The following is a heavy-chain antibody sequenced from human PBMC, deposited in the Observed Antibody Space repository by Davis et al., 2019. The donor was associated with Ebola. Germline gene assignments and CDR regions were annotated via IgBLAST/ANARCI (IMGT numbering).Heavy chain of an antibody. CDR2: INPNSGGT. J-gene: IGHJ6*02. CDR3: ARGGYSSSGRGRYYYYGMDV. CDR1: GYTFTGYY. Sequence: AASVTVSCKASGYTFTGYYMHWVRQAPGQGLEWMGWINPNSGGTNYAQKFQGWVTMTRDTSISTAYMELSRLRSDDTAVYYCARGGYSSSGRGRYYYYGMDVWGQGTTVTVSS. D-gene: IGHD6-6*01. V-gene: IGHV1-2*04.